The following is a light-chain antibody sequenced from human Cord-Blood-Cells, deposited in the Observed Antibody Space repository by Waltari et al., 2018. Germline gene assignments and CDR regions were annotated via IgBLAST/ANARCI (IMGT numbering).Light chain of an antibody. CDR1: QSISSY. V-gene: IGKV1-39*01. J-gene: IGKJ5*01. CDR2: AAS. CDR3: QQSYSTLIT. Sequence: DIQMTQSPSSLSASVGDRVTITCRASQSISSYLNWYQQKPGKAPKLLIYAASNLQRAVPSRFSGSGSGTDFTLTISSLQPEDFATYYGQQSYSTLITFGQGTRLEIK.